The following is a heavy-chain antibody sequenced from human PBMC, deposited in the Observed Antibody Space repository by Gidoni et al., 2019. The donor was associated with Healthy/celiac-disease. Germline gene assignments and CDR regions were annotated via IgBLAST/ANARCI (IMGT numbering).Heavy chain of an antibody. D-gene: IGHD5-12*01. CDR3: ARDRRDGYTIDAFDI. J-gene: IGHJ3*02. CDR2: IYTSGST. Sequence: QVQLQESGPGLVKPSQTLSLTCTVSGGSISSGSYYWSWIRQPAGKGLEWIGRIYTSGSTNYNPSLKSRVTMSVDTSKNQFSLKLSSVTAADTAVYYCARDRRDGYTIDAFDIWGQGTMVTVSS. CDR1: GGSISSGSYY. V-gene: IGHV4-61*02.